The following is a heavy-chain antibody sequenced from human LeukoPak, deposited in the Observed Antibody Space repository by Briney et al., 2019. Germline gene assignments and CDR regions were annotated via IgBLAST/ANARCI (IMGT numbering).Heavy chain of an antibody. CDR1: GFTFGDYI. D-gene: IGHD3-10*01. CDR3: AKVAKYYYGSETYYFFEH. CDR2: IKQDGSEK. J-gene: IGHJ4*02. Sequence: PGRSLRLSCTASGFTFGDYIMSWVRQAPGKGLEWVANIKQDGSEKYYVDSVKGRFTISRDNAKNSLYLQMNSLRVEDTAVYYCAKVAKYYYGSETYYFFEHWGQGTPVTASS. V-gene: IGHV3-7*01.